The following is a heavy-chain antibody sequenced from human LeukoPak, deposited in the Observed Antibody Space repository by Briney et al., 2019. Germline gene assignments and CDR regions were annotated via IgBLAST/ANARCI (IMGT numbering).Heavy chain of an antibody. Sequence: GGSLRLSCAASGFTFSSYWMNWVRQAPGKGLVWVSRIDTDGSSTTYADSVKGRFTISRDNAKNMLYLQMNTLRAEDTAVYYSARGLTIFGVVDDGLDIWGQGTKVTVSS. J-gene: IGHJ3*02. CDR1: GFTFSSYW. D-gene: IGHD3-3*01. CDR2: IDTDGSST. CDR3: ARGLTIFGVVDDGLDI. V-gene: IGHV3-74*01.